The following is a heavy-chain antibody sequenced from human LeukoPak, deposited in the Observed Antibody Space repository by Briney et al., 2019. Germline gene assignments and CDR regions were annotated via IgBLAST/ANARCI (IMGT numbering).Heavy chain of an antibody. CDR3: ARALGGIFGVVFDY. CDR1: GYTFTSYA. Sequence: GASVKVSCKASGYTFTSYAISWVRQAPGQGLEWMGRIIPILGIANYAQKFQGRVTITADKSTSTAYMELSSLRSEDTAVYYCARALGGIFGVVFDYWGQGTLVTVSS. CDR2: IIPILGIA. D-gene: IGHD3-3*01. V-gene: IGHV1-69*04. J-gene: IGHJ4*02.